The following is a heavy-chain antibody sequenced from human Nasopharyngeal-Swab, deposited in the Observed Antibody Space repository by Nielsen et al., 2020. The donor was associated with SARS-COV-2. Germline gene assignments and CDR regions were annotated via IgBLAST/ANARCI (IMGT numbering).Heavy chain of an antibody. CDR3: ARPKSGSYFDY. D-gene: IGHD1-26*01. CDR2: INSDGSST. J-gene: IGHJ4*02. Sequence: GESLKISCAASGFTFSSYWMHWVRQAPGKGLVWVSRINSDGSSTSYADSVKGRFTISRDNAKNTLYLQMNSLRAEDTAVYYCARPKSGSYFDYWGQGTLVTVSS. V-gene: IGHV3-74*01. CDR1: GFTFSSYW.